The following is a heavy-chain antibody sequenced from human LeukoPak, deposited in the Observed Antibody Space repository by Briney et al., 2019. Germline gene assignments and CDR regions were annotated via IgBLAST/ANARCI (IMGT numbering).Heavy chain of an antibody. V-gene: IGHV4-4*07. J-gene: IGHJ4*02. Sequence: SETLSLTCTVSGASISAFHWTWFRQPAGKGLEWVALIYSSGSTLFNPSLKSRVAMSVDLTKNPFSLKLTSVTAAHTAMYYCAREGGDYWGRGTLVTVSS. CDR3: AREGGDY. CDR2: IYSSGST. CDR1: GASISAFH.